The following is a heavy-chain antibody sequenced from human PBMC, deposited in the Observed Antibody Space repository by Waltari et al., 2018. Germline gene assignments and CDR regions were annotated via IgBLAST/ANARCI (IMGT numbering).Heavy chain of an antibody. CDR3: ARDEGSSWDAEYFQH. J-gene: IGHJ1*01. CDR1: GFTFSSYS. CDR2: ISSSSSTI. D-gene: IGHD6-13*01. Sequence: EVQLVESGGGLVQPGGSLRLSCAASGFTFSSYSMNWVRQAPGKGLEWVSYISSSSSTIYDADTGKGRFTISRDNAKNSLYLKMNSRRAEDTAVYYCARDEGSSWDAEYFQHWGQGTLVTVSS. V-gene: IGHV3-48*01.